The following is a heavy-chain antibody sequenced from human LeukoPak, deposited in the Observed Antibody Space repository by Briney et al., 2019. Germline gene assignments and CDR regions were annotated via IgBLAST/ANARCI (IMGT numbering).Heavy chain of an antibody. Sequence: GGSLRLSCAASGFTFSDYSMSWIRQAPGKGLEWVSYISSRGRTIYYADSVKGRFTISRDNAKNSLYLQMNSLRAEDTAVYYCARDLTTVVTRPQYWFDPWGQGTLVTVSS. CDR2: ISSRGRTI. CDR3: ARDLTTVVTRPQYWFDP. D-gene: IGHD4-23*01. CDR1: GFTFSDYS. J-gene: IGHJ5*02. V-gene: IGHV3-11*04.